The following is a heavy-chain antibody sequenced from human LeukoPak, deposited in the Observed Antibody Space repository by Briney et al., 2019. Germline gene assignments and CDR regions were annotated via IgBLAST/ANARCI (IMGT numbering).Heavy chain of an antibody. V-gene: IGHV4-59*01. CDR1: GGSISNYY. CDR2: IYYSGST. J-gene: IGHJ2*01. D-gene: IGHD4-17*01. CDR3: ARDGDYDWYFDL. Sequence: SETLSLTCTVSGGSISNYYWSWIRQPPGKGLEWIGYIYYSGSTNYNPSLKSRTTISLDTSKSQFSLKLNSVTAADTAVYYCARDGDYDWYFDLWGRGTLVTVSS.